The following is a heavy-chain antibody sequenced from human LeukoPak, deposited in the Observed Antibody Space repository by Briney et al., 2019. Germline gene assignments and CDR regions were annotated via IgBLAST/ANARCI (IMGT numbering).Heavy chain of an antibody. V-gene: IGHV4-39*06. J-gene: IGHJ4*02. D-gene: IGHD6-19*01. CDR2: IYYSGST. CDR3: ARGGSGWYRTLEY. Sequence: KPSETLSLTCTVSGGSISSSSYYWGWIRQPPGKGLEWIGSIYYSGSTYYNPSLKSRVTISVDTSKNQFPLKLSSVTAADTAVYYCARGGSGWYRTLEYWGQGTLVTVSS. CDR1: GGSISSSSYY.